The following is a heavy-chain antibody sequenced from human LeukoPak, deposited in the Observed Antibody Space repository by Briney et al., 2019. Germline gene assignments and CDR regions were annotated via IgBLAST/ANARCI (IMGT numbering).Heavy chain of an antibody. CDR3: ATLPGAFDI. Sequence: GESLKISCKGSGYIFSSYWIGWVRQMPGKGLEWMGIIYPGDSDTRYSPSFQGQVTISADKSISTAYLQRSSLRASDTAVYYCATLPGAFDIWGQGTMVTVSS. CDR1: GYIFSSYW. D-gene: IGHD1-14*01. CDR2: IYPGDSDT. V-gene: IGHV5-51*01. J-gene: IGHJ3*02.